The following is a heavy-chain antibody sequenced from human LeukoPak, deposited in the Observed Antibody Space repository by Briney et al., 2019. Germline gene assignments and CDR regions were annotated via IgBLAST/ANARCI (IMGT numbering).Heavy chain of an antibody. CDR2: IRYDGSNK. V-gene: IGHV3-30*02. J-gene: IGHJ6*03. CDR1: GFTFSTYG. Sequence: GGSLRLSCAASGFTFSTYGMHWVRQAPGKGLEWVAFIRYDGSNKYYADSVKGRFTISRDSSKNTPYLQMNSLRAEDTAVYYCAKAHGYCSGGSCLEYYYYYYMDVWGKGTTVTISS. CDR3: AKAHGYCSGGSCLEYYYYYYMDV. D-gene: IGHD2-15*01.